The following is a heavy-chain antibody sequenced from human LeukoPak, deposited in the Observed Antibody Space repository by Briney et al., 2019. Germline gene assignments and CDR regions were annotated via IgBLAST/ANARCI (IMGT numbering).Heavy chain of an antibody. J-gene: IGHJ5*02. CDR3: ARASSGDYDWFDP. V-gene: IGHV3-21*01. Sequence: GGSLRLSCAASGFTFSSYSMNWVRQAPGKGLKWVSSISSSSSYIYYADSVKGRFTISRDNAKNSLYLQMNSLRAEDTAVYYCARASSGDYDWFDPWGQGTLVTVSS. D-gene: IGHD4-17*01. CDR1: GFTFSSYS. CDR2: ISSSSSYI.